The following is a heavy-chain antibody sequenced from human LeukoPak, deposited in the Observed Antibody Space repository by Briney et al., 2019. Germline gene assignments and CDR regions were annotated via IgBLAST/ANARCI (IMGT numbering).Heavy chain of an antibody. CDR2: IYYSGST. J-gene: IGHJ4*02. CDR3: ASHCSSTSCYSDY. V-gene: IGHV4-39*07. Sequence: SETLSLTCTVSGGSISSSSYYWGWIRQPPGKGLEWIGSIYYSGSTYYNPSLKSRVTISVDTSKNQFSLKLSSVTAADTAVYYCASHCSSTSCYSDYWGQGTLVTVSS. CDR1: GGSISSSSYY. D-gene: IGHD2-2*01.